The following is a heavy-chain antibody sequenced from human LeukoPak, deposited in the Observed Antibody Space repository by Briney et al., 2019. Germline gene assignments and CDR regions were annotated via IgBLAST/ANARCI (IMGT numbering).Heavy chain of an antibody. Sequence: SETLSLTCTVSGGSISSSSYYWGWIRQPPGKGLEWIGSIYYSGSTYYNPSLKSRVTISVDTSKNQFSLKLSSVTAADTAVYYCARELWSGYPIFDYWGQGTLVTVSS. CDR2: IYYSGST. D-gene: IGHD3-3*01. CDR1: GGSISSSSYY. J-gene: IGHJ4*02. V-gene: IGHV4-39*02. CDR3: ARELWSGYPIFDY.